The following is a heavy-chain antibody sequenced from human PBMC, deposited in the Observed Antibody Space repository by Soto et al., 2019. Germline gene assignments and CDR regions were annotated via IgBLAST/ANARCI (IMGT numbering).Heavy chain of an antibody. V-gene: IGHV1-8*01. J-gene: IGHJ5*02. D-gene: IGHD2-2*01. CDR1: AYTFTRYD. CDR3: ARALGSCSSTSGYFDWFDP. Sequence: GPTVKVSCMASAYTFTRYDINWVRQATGQGLEGMGWMNPSSGNTGYAQKFQGRVTMTRNTSISTAYMELSSLRSEDTAVYYWARALGSCSSTSGYFDWFDPWGQGTLVTVSS. CDR2: MNPSSGNT.